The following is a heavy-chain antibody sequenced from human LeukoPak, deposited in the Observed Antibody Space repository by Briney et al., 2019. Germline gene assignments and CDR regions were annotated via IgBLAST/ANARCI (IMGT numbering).Heavy chain of an antibody. V-gene: IGHV1-24*01. CDR3: ARGLSIAARGYPNYYYYGMDV. CDR2: FDPEDGET. D-gene: IGHD6-6*01. J-gene: IGHJ6*02. CDR1: GYTLTELS. Sequence: ASVKVSCKVSGYTLTELSMHWVRQAPGKGLEWMGGFDPEDGETIYAQKFQGRVTMTEDTSTDTAYMELSSLRSEDTAVYYCARGLSIAARGYPNYYYYGMDVWGQGTTVTVSS.